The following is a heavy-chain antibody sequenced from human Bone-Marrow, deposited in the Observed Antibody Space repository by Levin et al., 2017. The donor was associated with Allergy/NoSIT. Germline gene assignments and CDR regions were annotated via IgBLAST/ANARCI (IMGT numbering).Heavy chain of an antibody. CDR1: GLNFKNVW. D-gene: IGHD6-25*01. V-gene: IGHV3-15*01. J-gene: IGHJ4*02. CDR2: IKSKPDGGTT. CDR3: TTIIATVIPAFDY. Sequence: LSLTCAASGLNFKNVWMHWVRQAPGKGLEWVGRIKSKPDGGTTDYAAFVKGRFTISRDDSKNTLFLQMNSLKTEDTAVYYCTTIIATVIPAFDYWGQGTLVTVSS.